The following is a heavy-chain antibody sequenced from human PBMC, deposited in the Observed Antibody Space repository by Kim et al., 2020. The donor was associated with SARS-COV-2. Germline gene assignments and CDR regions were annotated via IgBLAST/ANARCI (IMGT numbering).Heavy chain of an antibody. D-gene: IGHD5-12*01. Sequence: RYSPSFQGQVTFSADKSISTAYLQWSSLKASDTAMYYCARNHGVATMFDYWGQGSLVTVSS. V-gene: IGHV5-51*01. CDR3: ARNHGVATMFDY. J-gene: IGHJ4*02.